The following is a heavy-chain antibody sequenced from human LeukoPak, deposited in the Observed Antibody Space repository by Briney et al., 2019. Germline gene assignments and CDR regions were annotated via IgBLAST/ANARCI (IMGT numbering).Heavy chain of an antibody. D-gene: IGHD1-1*01. V-gene: IGHV4-38-2*01. CDR3: AKGDNYHGTGNLRIVS. CDR2: IFHTGST. J-gene: IGHJ5*02. Sequence: SETLSLTCAVSSDSMTSHYYWGWVRQSPGKGLEWIGNIFHTGSTYYSPSLKSRLTISLDTSQNQFSLNLSSVTAADTAVYYCAKGDNYHGTGNLRIVSWGQGTLVTVSS. CDR1: SDSMTSHYY.